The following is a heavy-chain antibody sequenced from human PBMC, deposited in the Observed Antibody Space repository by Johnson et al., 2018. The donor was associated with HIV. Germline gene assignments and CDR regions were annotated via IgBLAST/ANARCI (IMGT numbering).Heavy chain of an antibody. J-gene: IGHJ3*02. CDR1: GFTFSSYW. D-gene: IGHD4-23*01. CDR2: INSDGSST. Sequence: EVHLVESGGGLVQPGGSLRLSCAASGFTFSSYWMHWVGQAPGKGLLWVSRINSDGSSTNYAGSVKGRFTISRGNAKNTLYLQMNSLRAEDTAMYYCAKARSLLDYGGFDAFDIWGQGTLVIVSS. V-gene: IGHV3-74*02. CDR3: AKARSLLDYGGFDAFDI.